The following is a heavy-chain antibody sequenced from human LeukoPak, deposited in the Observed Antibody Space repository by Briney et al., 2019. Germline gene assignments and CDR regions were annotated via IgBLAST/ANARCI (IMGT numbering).Heavy chain of an antibody. CDR1: GFTFSDHY. Sequence: PGGSLRLSCAASGFTFSDHYMDWVRQAPGKGLEWVGRTRNKANSYTTEYAASVKGRFTILRDDSKNSLYLQMNSLKTEDTAVYYCATPVRGSNYWGQGTLVTVSS. V-gene: IGHV3-72*01. CDR3: ATPVRGSNY. J-gene: IGHJ4*02. D-gene: IGHD3-10*01. CDR2: TRNKANSYTT.